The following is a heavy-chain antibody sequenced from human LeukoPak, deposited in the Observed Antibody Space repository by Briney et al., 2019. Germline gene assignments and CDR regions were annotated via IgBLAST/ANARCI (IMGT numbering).Heavy chain of an antibody. CDR2: ISDDESDK. CDR1: GFTFSNFV. D-gene: IGHD6-6*01. J-gene: IGHJ4*02. CDR3: ARHSTSPGDF. Sequence: GGSLRLSCATSGFTFSNFVMHWVRQAPGKGLEWVAVISDDESDKYYADSVKGRFTISRDNSKNTLYLQMNSLRAEDTAVYYCARHSTSPGDFWGQGTLVTVSS. V-gene: IGHV3-30-3*01.